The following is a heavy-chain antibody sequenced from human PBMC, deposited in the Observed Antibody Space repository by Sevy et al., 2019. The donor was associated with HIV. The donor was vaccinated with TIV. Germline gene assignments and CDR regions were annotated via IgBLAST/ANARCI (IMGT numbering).Heavy chain of an antibody. CDR2: IYYDESLK. CDR1: GFTFRSYD. Sequence: GGSLRLSCAASGFTFRSYDMHWVRQAPGKGPEWVAIIYYDESLKYYADSVKGRFTISRDNSKNTLYLQMNSLSLDDTAVHYCAGDLGSGWYPLDYWGQGTLVTVSS. CDR3: AGDLGSGWYPLDY. J-gene: IGHJ4*02. V-gene: IGHV3-33*01. D-gene: IGHD6-19*01.